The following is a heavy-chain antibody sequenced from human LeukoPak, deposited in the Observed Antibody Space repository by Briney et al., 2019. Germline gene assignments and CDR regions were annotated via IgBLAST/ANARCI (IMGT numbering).Heavy chain of an antibody. V-gene: IGHV1-18*01. J-gene: IGHJ4*02. D-gene: IGHD1-26*01. CDR3: ARGGPGGSYFGY. CDR1: GYSFVGYG. Sequence: ASVKVSCKASGYSFVGYGITWVRQAPGQGLEWMGWFNPENGNTNYAQKVQGRVTMTADTSTSTSYMELRSLRSDDTAVYYCARGGPGGSYFGYWGQGTLVTVSS. CDR2: FNPENGNT.